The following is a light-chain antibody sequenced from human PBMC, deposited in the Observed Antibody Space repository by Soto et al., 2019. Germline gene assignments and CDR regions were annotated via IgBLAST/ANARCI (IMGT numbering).Light chain of an antibody. Sequence: EVVLTQSPGTLSLSPGERATLSCRASQSISSNFLAWYQQKPGRAPRLLIYGASSRATGVPDRFSGSGSGTGFTLTISRLEPEDLAVYYCQQYGGSPRTFGQGTNVDIK. CDR2: GAS. J-gene: IGKJ1*01. V-gene: IGKV3-20*01. CDR1: QSISSNF. CDR3: QQYGGSPRT.